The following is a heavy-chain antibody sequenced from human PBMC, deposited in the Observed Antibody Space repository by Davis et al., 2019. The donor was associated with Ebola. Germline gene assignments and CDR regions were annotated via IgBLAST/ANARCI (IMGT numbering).Heavy chain of an antibody. CDR1: GFTFSSYS. CDR2: ISSSSSYI. Sequence: GESLKISCAASGFTFSSYSMNWVRQAPGKGLEWVSSISSSSSYIYYADSVKGRFTISRDNAKNSLYLQMNSLRAEDTAVYYCARVGGALLTGWGQGTLVTVSS. V-gene: IGHV3-21*01. D-gene: IGHD3-16*01. CDR3: ARVGGALLTG. J-gene: IGHJ4*02.